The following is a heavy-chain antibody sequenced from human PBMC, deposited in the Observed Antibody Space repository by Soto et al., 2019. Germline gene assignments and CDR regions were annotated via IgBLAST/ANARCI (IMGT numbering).Heavy chain of an antibody. CDR1: GFTFSSYA. V-gene: IGHV3-23*01. J-gene: IGHJ4*02. CDR2: ISGSGGST. Sequence: EVQLLESGGGLVQPGGSLRLSCAASGFTFSSYAMSWVRQAPGKGLEWVSAISGSGGSTYYADSVKGRFTISRDNSKNTLYVHMNSLRAEDTAVYYCAKDQGVGAANDYWGQGTLVTVSS. D-gene: IGHD6-25*01. CDR3: AKDQGVGAANDY.